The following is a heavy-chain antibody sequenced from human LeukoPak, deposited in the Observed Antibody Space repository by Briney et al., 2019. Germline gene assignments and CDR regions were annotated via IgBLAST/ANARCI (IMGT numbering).Heavy chain of an antibody. CDR3: IRDLGGRSGH. Sequence: GGSLRLSCAASGFTFSSNWMHWVRQAPGKGLVWVSRSNEDGSTTNYADSVKGRFTISRDDAKNTLYLQMNSLTAEDTAVYYCIRDLGGRSGHWGQGTLVAVSS. V-gene: IGHV3-74*01. J-gene: IGHJ4*02. CDR2: SNEDGSTT. D-gene: IGHD1-26*01. CDR1: GFTFSSNW.